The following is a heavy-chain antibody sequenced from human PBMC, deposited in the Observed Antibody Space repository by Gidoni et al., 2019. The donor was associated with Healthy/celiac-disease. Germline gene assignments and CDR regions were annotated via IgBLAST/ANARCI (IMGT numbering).Heavy chain of an antibody. CDR1: GGSFSGYY. D-gene: IGHD2-2*01. CDR2: ITHSGST. CDR3: ARGIGGDIVVVPAALRSGHNWFDP. J-gene: IGHJ5*02. Sequence: QVQLQQWGAGLLKPSETLSLTCAVYGGSFSGYYWSWIRQPPGKGLEWIGEITHSGSTNYNPSLKSRVTISVDTSKNQFSLKLSSVTAADTAVYYCARGIGGDIVVVPAALRSGHNWFDPWGQGTLVTVSS. V-gene: IGHV4-34*01.